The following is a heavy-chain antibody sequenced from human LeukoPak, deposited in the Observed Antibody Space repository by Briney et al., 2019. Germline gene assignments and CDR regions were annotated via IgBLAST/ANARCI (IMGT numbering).Heavy chain of an antibody. CDR3: AELGITMIGGV. V-gene: IGHV3-48*03. J-gene: IGHJ6*04. D-gene: IGHD3-10*02. Sequence: GGSLRLSCAASGFTFSSYEMNRVRQAPGKGLAWVSYISSSGSTIYYADSVKGRFTISRDNAKNSLYLQMNSLRAEDTAVYYCAELGITMIGGVWGKGTTVTISS. CDR1: GFTFSSYE. CDR2: ISSSGSTI.